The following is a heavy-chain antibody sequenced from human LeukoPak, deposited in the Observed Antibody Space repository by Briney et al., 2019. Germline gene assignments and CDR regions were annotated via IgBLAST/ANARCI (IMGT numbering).Heavy chain of an antibody. CDR2: MYYSGST. J-gene: IGHJ3*02. Sequence: SETLSLTCTVSGGSISSSSYYWGWIRQAPGKGLEWIGSMYYSGSTYYNPSLKSRVTISVDTSKNQFSLKLSSVTAADTAVYYCARLSHYDSSGYPVDAFDIWGQGTMATVSS. CDR1: GGSISSSSYY. CDR3: ARLSHYDSSGYPVDAFDI. D-gene: IGHD3-22*01. V-gene: IGHV4-39*01.